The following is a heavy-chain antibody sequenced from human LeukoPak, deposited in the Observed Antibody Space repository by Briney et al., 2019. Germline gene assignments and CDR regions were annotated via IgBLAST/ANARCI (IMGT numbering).Heavy chain of an antibody. D-gene: IGHD3-10*01. J-gene: IGHJ5*02. V-gene: IGHV3-48*01. Sequence: GGSLSLSCAASGFTFSSHSMIGVRQARGEGREWILYINSVGSAMYYADSVRGRFTISRDNAKNSLSLKVDTLSGEDTAVYFCARFYGAGSWEFDPWGEGTLVTVSS. CDR3: ARFYGAGSWEFDP. CDR1: GFTFSSHS. CDR2: INSVGSAM.